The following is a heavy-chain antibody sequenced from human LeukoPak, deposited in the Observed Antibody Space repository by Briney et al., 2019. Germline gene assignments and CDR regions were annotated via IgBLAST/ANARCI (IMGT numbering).Heavy chain of an antibody. D-gene: IGHD1-14*01. V-gene: IGHV3-74*01. Sequence: PGGSLRLSCVASGFALSDSWMHWVRQTPGKGLVWVSHISPDGTVTNYADFVKGRFIISRDNAKNTVFLQINSLRAEDTSVYFCARDVGFSPDRWGQGTLVTASS. CDR3: ARDVGFSPDR. CDR1: GFALSDSW. CDR2: ISPDGTVT. J-gene: IGHJ1*01.